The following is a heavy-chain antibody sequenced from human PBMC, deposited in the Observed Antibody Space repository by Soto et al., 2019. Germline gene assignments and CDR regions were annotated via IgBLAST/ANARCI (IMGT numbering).Heavy chain of an antibody. J-gene: IGHJ4*02. CDR1: GGSISSYY. D-gene: IGHD5-18*01. CDR3: AREGGYSSPHVR. CDR2: ISYSGST. Sequence: QVQLQESGPGLVKPSETLSLTCTVSGGSISSYYWSWIRQPPGKGLEWIGYISYSGSTNYNPSLKSRVTISVDTSKSQFSLRLNSVTAADTAVYYCAREGGYSSPHVRWGQGTLVTVSS. V-gene: IGHV4-59*01.